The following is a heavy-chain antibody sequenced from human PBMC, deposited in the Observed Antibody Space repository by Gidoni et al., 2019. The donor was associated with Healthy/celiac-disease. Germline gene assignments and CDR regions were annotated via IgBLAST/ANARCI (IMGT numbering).Heavy chain of an antibody. J-gene: IGHJ3*01. D-gene: IGHD2-2*01. Sequence: QVQLVGSGGGVVQPGRSLSISCAASGFTFSSYAMHWVRQAPGKGLEWVAVISYDGSNKYYADSVKGRFTISRDNSKNTLYLQMNSLRAEDTAVYYCARDPCSSTSCYVGLWGQGTMVTVSS. CDR2: ISYDGSNK. CDR1: GFTFSSYA. CDR3: ARDPCSSTSCYVGL. V-gene: IGHV3-30-3*01.